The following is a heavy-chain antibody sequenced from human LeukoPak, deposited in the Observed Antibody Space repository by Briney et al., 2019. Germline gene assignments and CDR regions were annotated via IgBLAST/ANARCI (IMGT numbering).Heavy chain of an antibody. CDR1: GGTFSSYV. CDR2: IIPILGIA. Sequence: GASVKVSCKASGGTFSSYVISWVRQAPGQGLEWMGRIIPILGIANYAQKFQGRVTITADKSTSTAYMELRSLRSDDTAVYYCARAPGGYDSSGYYYRYLGQGTLVTVSS. D-gene: IGHD3-22*01. CDR3: ARAPGGYDSSGYYYRY. J-gene: IGHJ4*02. V-gene: IGHV1-69*04.